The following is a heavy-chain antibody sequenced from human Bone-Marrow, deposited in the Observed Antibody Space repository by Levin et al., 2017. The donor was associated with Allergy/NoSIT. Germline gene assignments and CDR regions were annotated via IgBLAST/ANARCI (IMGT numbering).Heavy chain of an antibody. J-gene: IGHJ6*02. CDR3: AKDRGITVFGVVTPQMVAMDV. CDR2: ISSHGGDK. CDR1: GFTFSDYA. V-gene: IGHV3-30*18. D-gene: IGHD3-3*01. Sequence: GGSLRLSCAASGFTFSDYAMHWVRQAPGKGLEWVAVISSHGGDKYYADSLKGRVTVSRDDSNNMVYLEIQSLRGDDTGVYFCAKDRGITVFGVVTPQMVAMDVWGQGTTVNVSS.